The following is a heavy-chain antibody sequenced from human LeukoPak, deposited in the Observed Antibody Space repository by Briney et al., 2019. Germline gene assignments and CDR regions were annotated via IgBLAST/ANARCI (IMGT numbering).Heavy chain of an antibody. D-gene: IGHD3-3*01. CDR3: ARGPLTRDFWSGYKRYYYYGMDV. CDR2: IYYSGST. J-gene: IGHJ6*02. V-gene: IGHV4-59*12. CDR1: GGSISSYY. Sequence: PSETLSLTCTVSGGSISSYYWSWIRQPPGKGLEWIGYIYYSGSTNYNPSLKSRVTISVDTSKNQFSLKLSSVTAADTAVYYCARGPLTRDFWSGYKRYYYYGMDVWGQGTTVSVSS.